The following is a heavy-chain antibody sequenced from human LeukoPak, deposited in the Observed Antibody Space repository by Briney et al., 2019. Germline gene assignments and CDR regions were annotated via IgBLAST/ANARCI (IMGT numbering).Heavy chain of an antibody. Sequence: SETLSLTCTVSGGSISSYYWSWIRQPPGKGLEWIGYIYYSGSTNYNPSLKSRVTMSVDTSKNQFSLKLSSVTAADTAVYYCARTRYDYYDSSGEVSYYMDVWGKGTTVTISS. CDR2: IYYSGST. CDR1: GGSISSYY. D-gene: IGHD3-22*01. J-gene: IGHJ6*03. V-gene: IGHV4-59*12. CDR3: ARTRYDYYDSSGEVSYYMDV.